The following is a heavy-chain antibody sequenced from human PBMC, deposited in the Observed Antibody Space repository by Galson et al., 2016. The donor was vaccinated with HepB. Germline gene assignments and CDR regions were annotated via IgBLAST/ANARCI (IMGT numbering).Heavy chain of an antibody. J-gene: IGHJ3*02. CDR2: ISYDGTNK. CDR1: GFTFNLFG. CDR3: VRDSSGYSGDAFDI. V-gene: IGHV3-30*03. Sequence: SLRLSCAASGFTFNLFGMHWVRQAPGKGLQWVALISYDGTNKYYADSVKGRFIISRDNSKNTLYLQMNSLRAEDTAVYYCVRDSSGYSGDAFDIWGQGTMVTVSS. D-gene: IGHD3-22*01.